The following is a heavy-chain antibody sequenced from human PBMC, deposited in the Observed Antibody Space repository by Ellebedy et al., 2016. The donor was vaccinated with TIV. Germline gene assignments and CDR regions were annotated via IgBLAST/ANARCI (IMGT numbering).Heavy chain of an antibody. CDR1: VYTFTSCA. V-gene: IGHV1-3*01. CDR3: AREGVVGANRGGYFDI. Sequence: AASVTVSCKASVYTFTSCAMHWMHPAPGQSLAWMGWINACNGNTKYSQKFQGSVTITRDTSASPAYMELSSLRSEDTAVYYCAREGVVGANRGGYFDIWGQGTLVTVSS. J-gene: IGHJ4*02. CDR2: INACNGNT. D-gene: IGHD1-26*01.